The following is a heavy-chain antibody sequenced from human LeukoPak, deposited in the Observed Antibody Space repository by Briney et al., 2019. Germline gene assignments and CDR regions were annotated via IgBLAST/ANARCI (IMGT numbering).Heavy chain of an antibody. J-gene: IGHJ4*02. CDR2: IYYGGST. CDR1: GDSINSNY. D-gene: IGHD2-15*01. V-gene: IGHV4-59*01. CDR3: ARLLAGCPGGRCRAHFDY. Sequence: PSETLSRTCSVSGDSINSNYWSWMRQPPGKGLEWFGYIYYGGSTNYNPSLKSRVSMSVDTSKNQFSLNLSSVTAADTAVYHCARLLAGCPGGRCRAHFDYWGQGTLVTVSS.